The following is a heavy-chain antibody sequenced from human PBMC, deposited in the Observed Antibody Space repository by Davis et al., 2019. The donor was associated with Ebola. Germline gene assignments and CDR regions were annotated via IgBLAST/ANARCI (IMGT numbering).Heavy chain of an antibody. V-gene: IGHV3-66*01. CDR2: IYSGGST. J-gene: IGHJ4*02. CDR1: GFTFGNYV. CDR3: APSGITCGGDCFDY. Sequence: GGSLRLSCAASGFTFGNYVMSWVRQVPGKGLEWVSVIYSGGSTYYADSVKGRFTISRDNSKNSLYLQMNSLRAEDTAVYYCAPSGITCGGDCFDYWGQGTLVTVSS. D-gene: IGHD2-21*01.